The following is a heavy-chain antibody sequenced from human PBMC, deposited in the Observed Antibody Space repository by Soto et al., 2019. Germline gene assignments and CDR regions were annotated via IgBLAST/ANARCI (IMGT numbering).Heavy chain of an antibody. Sequence: QVQLVQSGAEVKKPGASVKASCKAAGYTFTSSYIHCVRQAPGQWLEWMAIINPFGGSTNYAHQFQGRDTVNLETSASTVYMELSSLISEDTAVYFCGRVLFTVDYWGQGTLVTVSS. D-gene: IGHD3-16*01. CDR2: INPFGGST. V-gene: IGHV1-46*01. J-gene: IGHJ4*02. CDR3: GRVLFTVDY. CDR1: GYTFTSSY.